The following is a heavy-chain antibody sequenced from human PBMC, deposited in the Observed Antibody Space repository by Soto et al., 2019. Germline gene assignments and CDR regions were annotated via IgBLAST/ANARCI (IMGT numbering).Heavy chain of an antibody. D-gene: IGHD2-15*01. J-gene: IGHJ6*02. CDR1: GYALTALS. CDR2: FDPEDGER. V-gene: IGHV1-24*01. CDR3: ASENLKHSLDV. Sequence: ASVKVSCKVSGYALTALSMVWVRQAPGKGREWMGSFDPEDGERTYAQHFQGRVTMTEDTSTDTAYMELSSLRSDDTAVYYCASENLKHSLDVCVQGTTVTVSS.